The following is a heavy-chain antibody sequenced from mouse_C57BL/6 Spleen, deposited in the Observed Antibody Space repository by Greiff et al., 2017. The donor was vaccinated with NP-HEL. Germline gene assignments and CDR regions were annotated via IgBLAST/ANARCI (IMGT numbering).Heavy chain of an antibody. D-gene: IGHD2-5*01. CDR1: GYTFTDYY. J-gene: IGHJ2*01. Sequence: EVQLQQSGPALVKPGASVKMSCKASGYTFTDYYMNWVKQSHGKSLEWIGIINPNNGGNSYNQKFKGKATLTVDKSSNTAYMELNSLTSEDSAVYYCARDCSNWYYFDYWGQGTTLTVSS. V-gene: IGHV1-19*01. CDR2: INPNNGGN. CDR3: ARDCSNWYYFDY.